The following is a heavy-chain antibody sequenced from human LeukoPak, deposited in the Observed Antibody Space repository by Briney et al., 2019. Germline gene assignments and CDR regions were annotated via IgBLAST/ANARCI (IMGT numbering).Heavy chain of an antibody. CDR1: GFIFSNYY. V-gene: IGHV3-7*01. D-gene: IGHD1-1*01. J-gene: IGHJ4*02. CDR2: IKQDGSEK. Sequence: GGSLRLSCAASGFIFSNYYMSWVRQAPGKGLEWVANIKQDGSEKYYVDSVKGRFTISKYDSKNSLYLQINSLRPEDTAVYYCASGPYLQNVNFFFFGYWGQGPLVTVSS. CDR3: ASGPYLQNVNFFFFGY.